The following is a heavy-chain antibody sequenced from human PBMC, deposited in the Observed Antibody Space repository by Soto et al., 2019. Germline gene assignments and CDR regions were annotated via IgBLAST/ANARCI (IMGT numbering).Heavy chain of an antibody. V-gene: IGHV4-34*01. D-gene: IGHD3-3*01. Sequence: SETLSLTCAVYGGSFSGYYWSWIRQPPGKGLEWIGEINHIGSTNYNPSLKSRVTISADTSKNQFSLKLSSVTAADTAVYYCARAWYYDFWSGYLFDYWGQGTLVTVSS. CDR1: GGSFSGYY. CDR2: INHIGST. J-gene: IGHJ4*02. CDR3: ARAWYYDFWSGYLFDY.